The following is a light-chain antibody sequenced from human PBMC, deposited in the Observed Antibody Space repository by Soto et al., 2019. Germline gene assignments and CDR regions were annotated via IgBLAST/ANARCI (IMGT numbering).Light chain of an antibody. CDR1: ESVNSY. V-gene: IGKV3-11*01. CDR2: DAS. J-gene: IGKJ5*01. Sequence: EIVLTQSPVTLSLSAWERATLSCVASESVNSYLAWYQQKPGQAPRLLIYDASIRATGIPARFSGSGSGTDFTLTISSLEPEDFAVYYCQQRRYWQVTFGQGTRLEIK. CDR3: QQRRYWQVT.